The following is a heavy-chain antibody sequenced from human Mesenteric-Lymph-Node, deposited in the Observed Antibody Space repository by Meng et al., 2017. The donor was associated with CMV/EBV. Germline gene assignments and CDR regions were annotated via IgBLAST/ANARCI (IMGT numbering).Heavy chain of an antibody. V-gene: IGHV3-7*01. CDR1: EIILTTSW. CDR2: MNQDGSER. Sequence: GGSLRLSCVGSEIILTTSWMSWVRQAPGKGLEWVAIMNQDGSERYYVDSVKGRFTISRDNTKNSLYLQMNTLRDEDTAIYYCARGRFDCWGQGTLVTVS. CDR3: ARGRFDC. J-gene: IGHJ5*01.